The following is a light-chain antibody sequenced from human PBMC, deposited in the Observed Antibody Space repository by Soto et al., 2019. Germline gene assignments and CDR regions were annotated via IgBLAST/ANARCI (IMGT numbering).Light chain of an antibody. V-gene: IGKV3-20*01. J-gene: IGKJ3*01. CDR3: HQYGSTPFT. CDR1: QGVSANS. CDR2: GAF. Sequence: EIVLTQSPGTLSLSPGDRATLSCRASQGVSANSLAWYQHKVGQAPRLLIYGAFSRATGVPDRFSGIGSETDFTLTISRLEPDDVAVYFCHQYGSTPFTFGPGTKVEIK.